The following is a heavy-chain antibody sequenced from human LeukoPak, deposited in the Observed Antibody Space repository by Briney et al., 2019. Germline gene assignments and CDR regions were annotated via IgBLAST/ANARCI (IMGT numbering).Heavy chain of an antibody. V-gene: IGHV3-30-3*01. J-gene: IGHJ6*02. CDR3: ARDVGSTSSYYYYYGMDV. D-gene: IGHD2-2*01. Sequence: PGGSLRLSCAASGFTFSSYAMHWVRQAPGKGLEWLAVISYDGSNKYYADSVKGRFTISRDNSKNTLYLQMNSLRAEDTAVYYCARDVGSTSSYYYYYGMDVWGQGTTVTVSS. CDR2: ISYDGSNK. CDR1: GFTFSSYA.